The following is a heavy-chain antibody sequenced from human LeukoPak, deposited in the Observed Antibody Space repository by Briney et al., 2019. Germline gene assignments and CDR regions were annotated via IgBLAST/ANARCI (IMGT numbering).Heavy chain of an antibody. J-gene: IGHJ4*02. CDR1: GFTFSSYG. CDR2: ISYDGSNK. D-gene: IGHD3-16*01. CDR3: VGSYPYYFDY. Sequence: GGSLRLSCAASGFTFSSYGMHWVRQAPGKGLEWVAVISYDGSNKYYADSVKGRFTISRDNSKNTLYLQVNSLRAEDTAVYYCVGSYPYYFDYWGQGTLVTVSS. V-gene: IGHV3-30*03.